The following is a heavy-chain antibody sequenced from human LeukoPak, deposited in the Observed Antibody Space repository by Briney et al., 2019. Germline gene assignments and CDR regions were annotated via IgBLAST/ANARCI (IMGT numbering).Heavy chain of an antibody. V-gene: IGHV1-69*04. J-gene: IGHJ4*02. CDR2: IIPIVNMV. CDR3: ARRIGERFNAHEYFDS. Sequence: ASVKVSCKASGDVFSTYVFTWVRQAPGQGLEWMGRIIPIVNMVDYAEEFQGRVSITADKSTSTAYMEVSGLRSEDTAVYYCARRIGERFNAHEYFDSWGQGTQVTVSS. D-gene: IGHD3-10*01. CDR1: GDVFSTYV.